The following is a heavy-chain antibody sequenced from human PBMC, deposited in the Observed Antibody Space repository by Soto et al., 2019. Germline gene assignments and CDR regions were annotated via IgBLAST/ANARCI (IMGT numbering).Heavy chain of an antibody. D-gene: IGHD6-13*01. Sequence: SETLSLTCAVYGGSFSGYYWSWIRQPPGKGLEWIGEINHSGSTNYNPSLKSRVTISVDTSKNQFSLKLSSVTAADTAVYYCARGEEWYSSSWYYYYGLDVWGQGTTVTVSS. V-gene: IGHV4-34*01. CDR3: ARGEEWYSSSWYYYYGLDV. CDR1: GGSFSGYY. CDR2: INHSGST. J-gene: IGHJ6*02.